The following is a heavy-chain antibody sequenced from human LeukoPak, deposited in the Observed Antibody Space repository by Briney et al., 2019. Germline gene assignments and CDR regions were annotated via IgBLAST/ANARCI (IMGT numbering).Heavy chain of an antibody. V-gene: IGHV4-38-2*02. CDR3: ARFPYYYGSGSSDYYYMDV. CDR2: IYHSGST. D-gene: IGHD3-10*01. Sequence: SETLSLTCTVSGYSISSGYFWGWIRQPPGKGLEWIGTIYHSGSTYYNPSLKSRVTISVDTSKNQFSLKLSSVTAADTAEYYCARFPYYYGSGSSDYYYMDVWGKGTTVTVSS. J-gene: IGHJ6*03. CDR1: GYSISSGYF.